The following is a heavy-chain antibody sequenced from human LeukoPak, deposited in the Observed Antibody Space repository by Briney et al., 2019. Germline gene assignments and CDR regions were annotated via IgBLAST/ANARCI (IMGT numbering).Heavy chain of an antibody. CDR3: ARAGGGGYYYYGMDV. V-gene: IGHV1-69*13. CDR2: IIPIFGTA. CDR1: GGTFSIYA. J-gene: IGHJ6*04. D-gene: IGHD2-21*01. Sequence: ASVTVSCKASGGTFSIYAISWVRQAPGQGLEWMGGIIPIFGTANYAQKFQGRVTITADESTSTAYMELSSLRSEDTAVYYCARAGGGGYYYYGMDVWGKGTTVTVSS.